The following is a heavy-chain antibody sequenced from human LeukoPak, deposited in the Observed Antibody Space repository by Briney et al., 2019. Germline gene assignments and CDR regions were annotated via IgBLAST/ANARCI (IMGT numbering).Heavy chain of an antibody. V-gene: IGHV3-7*01. CDR3: VRDGGVSGYDLLDY. Sequence: PGGALTLSCAASVCTFSNYLMTWLRQAPGKGLEWVANIKPDGSVGYYVDSVRGRFTTSRDNAGNSLYLQMDSLRGEGTAVYYCVRDGGVSGYDLLDYWGEGTLVTVSS. CDR2: IKPDGSVG. J-gene: IGHJ4*02. D-gene: IGHD5-12*01. CDR1: VCTFSNYL.